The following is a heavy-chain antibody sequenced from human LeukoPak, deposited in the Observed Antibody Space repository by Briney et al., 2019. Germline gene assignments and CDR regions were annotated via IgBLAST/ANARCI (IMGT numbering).Heavy chain of an antibody. CDR3: ARVSTTYYYGSGSYSHFDY. Sequence: ASVKVSCKASGYTFTDFYMHWVRQAPGQGLEWMGWINPNSGGTNYAQKFQGRVTMTRDTSISTAYMELSRLRSDDTAVYYCARVSTTYYYGSGSYSHFDYWGQGTLVTVSS. CDR2: INPNSGGT. V-gene: IGHV1-2*02. D-gene: IGHD3-10*01. J-gene: IGHJ4*02. CDR1: GYTFTDFY.